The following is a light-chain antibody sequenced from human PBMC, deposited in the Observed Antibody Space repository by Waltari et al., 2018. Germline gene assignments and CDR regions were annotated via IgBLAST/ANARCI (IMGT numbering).Light chain of an antibody. J-gene: IGKJ1*01. CDR1: ESVGDW. CDR2: KAS. V-gene: IGKV1-5*03. Sequence: DIQMTQSPSTLSASIGDRVTITCRASESVGDWLAWYQQKPGKAPKVLIYKASRLHSGVPSGFSGSGSGTEFTLTISSLQPDDFAAYYCQQYNHYSTFGQGTQVEMK. CDR3: QQYNHYST.